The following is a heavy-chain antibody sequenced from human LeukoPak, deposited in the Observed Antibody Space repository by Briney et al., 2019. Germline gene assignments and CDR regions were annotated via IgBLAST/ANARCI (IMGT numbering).Heavy chain of an antibody. CDR3: ARGFYDTSGHSHFDY. J-gene: IGHJ4*02. D-gene: IGHD3-22*01. CDR2: ISGSGGST. V-gene: IGHV3-23*01. CDR1: PFNLSSYF. Sequence: GGSLTLSCAASPFNLSSYFMAWVRQAPGREPESVPVISGSGGSTYYADSVKGRFTNSRDNSKNTLYLQMSSLRAEDTAVYYCARGFYDTSGHSHFDYWGQGTLVTVSS.